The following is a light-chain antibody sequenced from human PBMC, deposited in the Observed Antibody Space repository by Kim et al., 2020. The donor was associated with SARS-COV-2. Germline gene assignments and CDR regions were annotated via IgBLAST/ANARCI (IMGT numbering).Light chain of an antibody. CDR3: QKYNSALQT. Sequence: ASVGDRVTIACRASQGISNYLAWYQQKPGKVPKLLIYAASTLQSGVPSRFSGSGSGTDFTLTISSLQPEDVATYYCQKYNSALQTFGQGTKVDIK. V-gene: IGKV1-27*01. J-gene: IGKJ1*01. CDR2: AAS. CDR1: QGISNY.